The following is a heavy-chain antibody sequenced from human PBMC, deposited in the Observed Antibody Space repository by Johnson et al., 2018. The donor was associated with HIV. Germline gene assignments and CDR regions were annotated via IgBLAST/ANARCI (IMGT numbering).Heavy chain of an antibody. Sequence: VQLVESGGGLVQPGGSLRLSCAASGFTFDDYGMSWVRQAPGKGLEWVSGISWNSGSIGYADSVKGRFTISRDNAKNSLYLQMNSLRAEDTAVYYCARYLRGAFDIWGQGTMVTVSS. D-gene: IGHD4-17*01. V-gene: IGHV3-9*01. CDR2: ISWNSGSI. CDR3: ARYLRGAFDI. J-gene: IGHJ3*02. CDR1: GFTFDDYG.